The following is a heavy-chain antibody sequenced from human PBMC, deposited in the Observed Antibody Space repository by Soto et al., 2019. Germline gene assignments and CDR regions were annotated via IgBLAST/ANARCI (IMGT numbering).Heavy chain of an antibody. J-gene: IGHJ4*02. CDR1: GFTFSSYN. Sequence: GGSLRLSCAASGFTFSSYNMHWVRQAPGKGLEWVTLISYDGSITYYTDSVKGRFAVSRDNSQNTLHLQMNSLTAEDTALYYCARSGGSSSPAARYFEYWGQGTLVTVSS. CDR3: ARSGGSSSPAARYFEY. D-gene: IGHD6-6*01. V-gene: IGHV3-30*09. CDR2: ISYDGSIT.